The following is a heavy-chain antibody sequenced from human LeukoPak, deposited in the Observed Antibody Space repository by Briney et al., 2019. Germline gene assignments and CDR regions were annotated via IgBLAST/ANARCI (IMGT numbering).Heavy chain of an antibody. Sequence: PGGYLRLSCVASGFTFSDSHIHWVRQASGKGLEWVGHVRNKVDDNRTAYGASVKGRFTISRDDSKNTAYLQMNSLGTEDTAVYYCSRQEASVHDYWGQGTLVTVSS. J-gene: IGHJ4*02. CDR2: VRNKVDDNRT. D-gene: IGHD3-10*01. V-gene: IGHV3-73*01. CDR3: SRQEASVHDY. CDR1: GFTFSDSH.